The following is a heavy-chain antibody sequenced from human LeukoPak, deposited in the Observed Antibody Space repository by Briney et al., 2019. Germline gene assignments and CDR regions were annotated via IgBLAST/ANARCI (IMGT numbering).Heavy chain of an antibody. Sequence: GGSLRLSCAVSGFTFSGFWMSWSRQAPGKGLEWVASINSDGSEGYYADVVKGRFTISRDNAKNSLYLQINSLRAEDTAVYHCARSSYSSSSSVWGQGTMVTVSS. J-gene: IGHJ3*01. CDR1: GFTFSGFW. V-gene: IGHV3-7*03. CDR2: INSDGSEG. CDR3: ARSSYSSSSSV. D-gene: IGHD6-6*01.